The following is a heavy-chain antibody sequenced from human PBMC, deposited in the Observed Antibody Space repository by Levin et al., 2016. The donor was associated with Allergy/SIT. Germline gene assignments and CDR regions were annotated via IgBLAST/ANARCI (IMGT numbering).Heavy chain of an antibody. CDR3: VHRLRDGKDPNGGYFDN. Sequence: SGPTLVKPTQTLTLTCTFSGFSLSTNGVGVGWIRQPPGKALEWLALIYWNDDKRYRPSPKSRLTITKDTSENQVVLTMTNMDLVDTATYYCVHRLRDGKDPNGGYFDNWGRGTLVTVSS. D-gene: IGHD5-24*01. CDR1: GFSLSTNGVG. V-gene: IGHV2-5*01. J-gene: IGHJ4*02. CDR2: IYWNDDK.